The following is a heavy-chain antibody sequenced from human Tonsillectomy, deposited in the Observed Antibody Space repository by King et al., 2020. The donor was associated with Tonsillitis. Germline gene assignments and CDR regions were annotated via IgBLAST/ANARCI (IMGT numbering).Heavy chain of an antibody. Sequence: QLQESGPGLVKPSEPLSLPCTVSGGSISSYYWSWIRQPPGKGLEWIGYIYYSGSTHYNPPLRSAVTLSVETSTNQFSLKLRSVTAADTAVYYCARAHITMMIKWGQGTLVTVSS. J-gene: IGHJ4*02. V-gene: IGHV4-59*01. CDR2: IYYSGST. D-gene: IGHD3-22*01. CDR1: GGSISSYY. CDR3: ARAHITMMIK.